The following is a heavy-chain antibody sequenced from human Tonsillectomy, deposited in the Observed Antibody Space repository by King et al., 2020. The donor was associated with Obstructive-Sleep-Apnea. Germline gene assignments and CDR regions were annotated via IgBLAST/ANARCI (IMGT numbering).Heavy chain of an antibody. D-gene: IGHD2/OR15-2a*01. CDR1: GFTFSSYG. Sequence: EVQLVESGGGLVQPGGSLRLSCAASGFTFSSYGMSWVRQAPGKGLEWVSAISGSGVSTFHADSVKVRFTISRDNSKNTLYLQMNSLRAEDTAVYYCAKPLPWVQVDSTFGDYWGQGTLVTVSS. J-gene: IGHJ4*02. CDR3: AKPLPWVQVDSTFGDY. V-gene: IGHV3-23*04. CDR2: ISGSGVST.